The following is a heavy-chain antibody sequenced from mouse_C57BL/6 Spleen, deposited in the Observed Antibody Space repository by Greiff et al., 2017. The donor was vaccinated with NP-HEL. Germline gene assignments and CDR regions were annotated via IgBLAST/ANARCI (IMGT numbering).Heavy chain of an antibody. V-gene: IGHV2-9-1*01. CDR2: IWTGGGT. CDR1: GFSLTSYA. D-gene: IGHD1-1*01. Sequence: VKVEESGPGLVAPSQSLSITCTVSGFSLTSYAISWVRQPPGKGLEWLGVIWTGGGTNYNSALKSRLSISKDNSKSQVFLKMNSLQTDDTARYYCARNPLTTVKWYYAMDYWGQGTSVTVSS. CDR3: ARNPLTTVKWYYAMDY. J-gene: IGHJ4*01.